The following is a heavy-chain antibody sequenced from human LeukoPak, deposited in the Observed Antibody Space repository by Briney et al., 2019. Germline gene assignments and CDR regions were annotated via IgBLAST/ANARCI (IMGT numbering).Heavy chain of an antibody. J-gene: IGHJ6*02. V-gene: IGHV3-21*01. CDR3: ARDSGSYYNTMDV. D-gene: IGHD1-26*01. CDR2: ISGSRTDI. CDR1: GFTFSSYT. Sequence: TGGSLRLSCAASGFTFSSYTLDWVRQAPGQGLEWVSSISGSRTDIYYADSVKGRFTISRDNAKNSLYLQMNSLRAEDTAVYYCARDSGSYYNTMDVWGQGTTVTVSS.